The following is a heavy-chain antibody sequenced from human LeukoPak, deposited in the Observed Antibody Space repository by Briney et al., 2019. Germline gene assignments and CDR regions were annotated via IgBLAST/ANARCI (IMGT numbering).Heavy chain of an antibody. CDR3: ASRGFDSSGYYAFFA. D-gene: IGHD3-22*01. J-gene: IGHJ5*02. CDR2: INWNGGTT. V-gene: IGHV3-20*04. Sequence: GGSLRLSCAASGFAFDDYGMSWVRQVPGKGLEWVSGINWNGGTTGYADSVKGRFTISRDNAKNSLYLQMNSLRAEDTALYYCASRGFDSSGYYAFFAWGQGTLVTVSS. CDR1: GFAFDDYG.